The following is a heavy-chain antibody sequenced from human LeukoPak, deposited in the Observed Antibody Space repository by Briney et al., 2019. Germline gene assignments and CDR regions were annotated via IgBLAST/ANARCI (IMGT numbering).Heavy chain of an antibody. CDR3: ARGGRSSWPPNYYYYYMEV. CDR1: GFTFSSYS. V-gene: IGHV3-21*01. D-gene: IGHD6-13*01. Sequence: VGSLRLSCAASGFTFSSYSMNWVRQAPGKGLEWVSSISSSSSYIYYADSVKGRFTISRDNSKNSLYLQMNSLRAEDTAVYYCARGGRSSWPPNYYYYYMEVWGKGTTVTVS. J-gene: IGHJ6*03. CDR2: ISSSSSYI.